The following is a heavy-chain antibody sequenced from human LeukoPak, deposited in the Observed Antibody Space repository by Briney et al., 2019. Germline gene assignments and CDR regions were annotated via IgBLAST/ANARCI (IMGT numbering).Heavy chain of an antibody. CDR1: GGSISSYY. Sequence: SETLSLTCTVSGGSISSYYWSWIRQPPGKGLEWIGYIYYSGSTNYNPSLKSRVTISVDTSKNQFSLKLSSVTAAGTAVYYCARGGGWLQSFDYWGQGTLVTVSS. V-gene: IGHV4-59*01. J-gene: IGHJ4*02. CDR3: ARGGGWLQSFDY. D-gene: IGHD5-24*01. CDR2: IYYSGST.